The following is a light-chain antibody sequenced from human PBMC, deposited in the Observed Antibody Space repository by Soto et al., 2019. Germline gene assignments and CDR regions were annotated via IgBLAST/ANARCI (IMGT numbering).Light chain of an antibody. CDR1: QSVSSTY. CDR2: GAS. V-gene: IGKV3-20*01. J-gene: IGKJ3*01. CDR3: QQYGSSFT. Sequence: EIVLTQSPGTLSLSPGERATLSCRASQSVSSTYLAWYQQKPGQAPRLLIYGASSRATGIPDRFSGSGSGTEFTLTISRLEPEDFAVYYCQQYGSSFTFGLGTKVDIK.